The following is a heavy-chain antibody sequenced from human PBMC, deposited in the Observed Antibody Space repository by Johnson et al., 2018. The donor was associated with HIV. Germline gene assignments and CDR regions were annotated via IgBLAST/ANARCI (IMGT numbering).Heavy chain of an antibody. CDR3: TTQQRADAFDI. D-gene: IGHD6-13*01. Sequence: VQLVASGGNLVQPGRSLRLSCAASGFTFSNAWLSWVRQAPGQGLEWVGRIKSKTDGGTTDYAAPVKGRFTISRDDSKNTLYLQMNSLKTEDTAVYYCTTQQRADAFDIWGQGTMVTVSS. CDR1: GFTFSNAW. V-gene: IGHV3-15*01. J-gene: IGHJ3*02. CDR2: IKSKTDGGTT.